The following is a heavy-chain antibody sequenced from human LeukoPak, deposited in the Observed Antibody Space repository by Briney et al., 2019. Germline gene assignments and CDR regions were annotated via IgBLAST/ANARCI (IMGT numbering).Heavy chain of an antibody. CDR3: ARDLSGSYQGRIPEACDY. Sequence: SETLSLTCTVSGGSVSTYYWSWIRQPPGRGLEWIGYLSHSGSTDSNPSLQSRVTTLVDTSKNQFSLKLTSVTAADTAVYYCARDLSGSYQGRIPEACDYWGQGTLVAVSS. J-gene: IGHJ4*02. D-gene: IGHD1-26*01. V-gene: IGHV4-59*02. CDR2: LSHSGST. CDR1: GGSVSTYY.